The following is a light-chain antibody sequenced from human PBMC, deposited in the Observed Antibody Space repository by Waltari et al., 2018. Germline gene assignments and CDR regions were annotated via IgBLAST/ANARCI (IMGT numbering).Light chain of an antibody. V-gene: IGKV3-20*01. CDR3: QQYGSSPS. CDR2: DAS. J-gene: IGKJ2*01. Sequence: EIVLTQSPGTLSLSPGERATLSCRASQSVSSNYLAWYQQKPGQAPRILISDASGRATGIPDRFSGSGSGTDFTLTISRLEPEDFAVYYCQQYGSSPSFGQGTKLEIK. CDR1: QSVSSNY.